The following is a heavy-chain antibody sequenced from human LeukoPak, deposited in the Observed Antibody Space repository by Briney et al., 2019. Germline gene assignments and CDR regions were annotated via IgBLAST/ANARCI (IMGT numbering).Heavy chain of an antibody. J-gene: IGHJ3*02. CDR3: ARAPLSGTYYTDAFDI. CDR2: IYHSGST. CDR1: GGSISSIKW. D-gene: IGHD1-26*01. Sequence: PSETLSLTCAVSGGSISSIKWWSWVRQPPGKGLEWIGEIYHSGSTDYNPSLKSRVTISPDKSKNQFSLTLTSVTAADTAVYFCARAPLSGTYYTDAFDIWGQGTMVTVSS. V-gene: IGHV4-4*02.